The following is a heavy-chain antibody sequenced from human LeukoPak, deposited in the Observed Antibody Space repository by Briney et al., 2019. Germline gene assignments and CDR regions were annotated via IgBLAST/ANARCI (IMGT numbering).Heavy chain of an antibody. CDR3: AREHATCSGGSCYSRGLDY. V-gene: IGHV3-30*03. D-gene: IGHD2-15*01. J-gene: IGHJ4*02. CDR2: ISYDGSNK. Sequence: PGGSLRLSCAASGFTFSSYSMNWVRQAPGKGLEWVAVISYDGSNKYYADSVKGRFTISRDNSKNTLYLQMNSLRAEDTAVYYCAREHATCSGGSCYSRGLDYWGQGTLVTVSS. CDR1: GFTFSSYS.